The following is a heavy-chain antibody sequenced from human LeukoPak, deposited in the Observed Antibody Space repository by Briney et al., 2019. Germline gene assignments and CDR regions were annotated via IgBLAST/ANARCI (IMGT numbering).Heavy chain of an antibody. CDR3: ARVSVAGTSNYYYYYYMDV. V-gene: IGHV1-8*01. D-gene: IGHD6-19*01. Sequence: ASVKVSCKASGYTFTSYDINWVRQATGQGLEWMGWMNPNSGNTGYAQKFQGRVTMTRNTSISTAYMQLSSLRSEDTAVYYCARVSVAGTSNYYYYYYMDVWGKGTTVTVSS. CDR1: GYTFTSYD. J-gene: IGHJ6*03. CDR2: MNPNSGNT.